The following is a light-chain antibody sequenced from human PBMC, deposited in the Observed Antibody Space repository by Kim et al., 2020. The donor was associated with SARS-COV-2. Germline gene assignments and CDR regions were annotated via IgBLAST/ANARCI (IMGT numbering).Light chain of an antibody. Sequence: TAPLGSTGNSKNVGNEGAAWLKQHQGHPPKFLSYKNNTRPSGISERLSASRSGNTAALTSTGRQPEDEADYYCSAWDSSLNAWVFGGGTQLTVL. CDR2: KNN. V-gene: IGLV10-54*01. J-gene: IGLJ2*01. CDR1: SKNVGNEG. CDR3: SAWDSSLNAWV.